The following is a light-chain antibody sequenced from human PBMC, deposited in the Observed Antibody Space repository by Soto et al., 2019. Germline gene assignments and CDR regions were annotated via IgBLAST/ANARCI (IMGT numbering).Light chain of an antibody. CDR3: QQANSFPFT. CDR1: QIIGSW. Sequence: DIQMTQSPSSVSASIGDRVTITCRASQIIGSWLAWYQQKPGIAPTLLIYAASSLQSGVPSRFSGSGSGSDFTLTITSLQAEDSATYYRQQANSFPFTFGPGTKVDIK. J-gene: IGKJ3*01. V-gene: IGKV1-12*02. CDR2: AAS.